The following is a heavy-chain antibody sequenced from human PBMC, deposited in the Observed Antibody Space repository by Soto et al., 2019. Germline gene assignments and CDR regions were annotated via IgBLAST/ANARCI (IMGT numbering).Heavy chain of an antibody. J-gene: IGHJ4*02. D-gene: IGHD3-22*01. CDR1: GDSIISIYH. CDR3: ARRDNVGYDTY. CDR2: IYHTGTT. V-gene: IGHV4-38-2*01. Sequence: SDTLSLTCAFSGDSIISIYHWAWIRQPPGEGLEWVASIYHTGTTYYSPSLTSRVTISVDTSKNQFSLTLSSVTAADSAMYYCARRDNVGYDTYCGEGTLVTVSS.